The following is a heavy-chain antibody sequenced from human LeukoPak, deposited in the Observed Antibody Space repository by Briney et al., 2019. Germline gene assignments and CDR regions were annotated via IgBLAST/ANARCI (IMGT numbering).Heavy chain of an antibody. J-gene: IGHJ4*02. V-gene: IGHV3-23*01. CDR3: AKAMEDSSSGFDY. Sequence: GGSLRLSCVASGFSFTTHAMGWVRQAPGKGLEWVSAISGSGGSTYYADSVKGRFTISRDNSKNTLYLQMNSLRAEDTAVYYCAKAMEDSSSGFDYWGQGTLVTVSS. CDR1: GFSFTTHA. CDR2: ISGSGGST. D-gene: IGHD6-6*01.